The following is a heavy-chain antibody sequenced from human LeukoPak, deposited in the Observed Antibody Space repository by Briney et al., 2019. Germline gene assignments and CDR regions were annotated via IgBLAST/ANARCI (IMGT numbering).Heavy chain of an antibody. Sequence: PGGSLRLSCAASGFTFSSYAMHWVRQAPGKGLEWVAVISNDGNNKYYGDSVKGRFTISRDNSKNTLYLLMNSLRVDDTALYYCARGQYCSGTSCYGYYYYYNMDVWGQGTTVTVSS. D-gene: IGHD2-2*01. CDR2: ISNDGNNK. CDR1: GFTFSSYA. J-gene: IGHJ6*02. V-gene: IGHV3-30*04. CDR3: ARGQYCSGTSCYGYYYYYNMDV.